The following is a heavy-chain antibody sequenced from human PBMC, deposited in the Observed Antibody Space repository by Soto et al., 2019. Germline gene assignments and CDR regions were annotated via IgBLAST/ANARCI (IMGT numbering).Heavy chain of an antibody. CDR1: GFTFSSYG. D-gene: IGHD1-7*01. V-gene: IGHV3-23*01. CDR3: AKDRRAGGNYGLYSDF. Sequence: EVQLLESGGGLVQPGGSLRLSCAASGFTFSSYGMTWVRQAPGKGLEWVSFSSATGAGTYYADSVKGRFTISRDNSKYTLYLQMTSLRADDTAVYYCAKDRRAGGNYGLYSDFWGQGALVIVSS. J-gene: IGHJ4*02. CDR2: SSATGAGT.